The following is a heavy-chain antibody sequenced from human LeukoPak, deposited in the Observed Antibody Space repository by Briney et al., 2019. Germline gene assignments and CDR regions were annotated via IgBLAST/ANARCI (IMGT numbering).Heavy chain of an antibody. Sequence: SQTLSLTCAVSGGSISSGGYSWSWIRQPPGKGLEWIGYIHHSGSTYYNPSLKSRVTISVDRSKNQFSLKLSSVTAADTAVYYCAAHRAATYYLDYWGQGTLVTVSS. CDR2: IHHSGST. V-gene: IGHV4-30-2*01. J-gene: IGHJ4*02. D-gene: IGHD1-14*01. CDR3: AAHRAATYYLDY. CDR1: GGSISSGGYS.